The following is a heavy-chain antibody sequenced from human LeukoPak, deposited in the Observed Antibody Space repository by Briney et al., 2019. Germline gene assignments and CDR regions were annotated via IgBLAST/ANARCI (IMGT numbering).Heavy chain of an antibody. D-gene: IGHD3-3*01. CDR2: INTNTGNP. Sequence: ASVKVSCKASGYTFTSYAMNWVRQAPGQGLEWMGWINTNTGNPTYAQGFTGRFVFSLDTSVCTAYLQISSLKAEDTAVYYCARGGADLRFLEWLLRYNWFDPWGQGTLVTVSS. V-gene: IGHV7-4-1*02. J-gene: IGHJ5*02. CDR1: GYTFTSYA. CDR3: ARGGADLRFLEWLLRYNWFDP.